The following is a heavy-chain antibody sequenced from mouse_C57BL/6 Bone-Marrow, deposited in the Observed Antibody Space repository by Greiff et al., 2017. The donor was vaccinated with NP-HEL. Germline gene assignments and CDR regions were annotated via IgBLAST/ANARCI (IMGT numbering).Heavy chain of an antibody. J-gene: IGHJ4*01. CDR2: ISSGGSYT. Sequence: DVMLVESGGDLVKPGGSLKLSCAASGFTFSSYGMSWVRQTPDKRLEWVATISSGGSYTYSPDSVKGRFTISRDNAKNTLYLQMSSLKSEDTAMYYCARHLTTVVAPYYAMDYWGQGTSVTVSS. V-gene: IGHV5-6*02. CDR3: ARHLTTVVAPYYAMDY. D-gene: IGHD1-1*01. CDR1: GFTFSSYG.